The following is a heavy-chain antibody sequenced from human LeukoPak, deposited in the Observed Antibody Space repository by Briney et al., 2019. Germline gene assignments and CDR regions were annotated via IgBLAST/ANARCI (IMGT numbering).Heavy chain of an antibody. J-gene: IGHJ4*02. Sequence: SETLSLTCAVSGGSISSSSYYWGWIRQPPGKGLEWIGNIYYSGSTYYNPSLKSRVTISVDTSKNQFSLKLSSVTAADTALYYCAAGKDIVVVVAATLEYWGQGALVTVSS. CDR2: IYYSGST. D-gene: IGHD2-15*01. CDR3: AAGKDIVVVVAATLEY. V-gene: IGHV4-39*01. CDR1: GGSISSSSYY.